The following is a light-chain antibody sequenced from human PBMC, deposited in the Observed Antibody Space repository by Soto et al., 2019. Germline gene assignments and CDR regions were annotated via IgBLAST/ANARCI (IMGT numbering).Light chain of an antibody. Sequence: QPVLTQSPSASASLGASVKLTCTLSSGHSSYAIAWHQQQPEKGPRYLMKLNSDGSHTKGDGIPDRFSGSSSGTERYLTISSLQSADEADYYCPTWDTGIQVFGGGTKVTVL. CDR1: SGHSSYA. V-gene: IGLV4-69*01. J-gene: IGLJ2*01. CDR3: PTWDTGIQV. CDR2: LNSDGSH.